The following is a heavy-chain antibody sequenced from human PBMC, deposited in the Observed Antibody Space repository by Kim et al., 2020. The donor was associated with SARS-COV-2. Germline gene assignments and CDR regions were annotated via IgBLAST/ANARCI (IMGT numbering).Heavy chain of an antibody. CDR3: AGAGAIYRYCFDP. D-gene: IGHD3-16*02. J-gene: IGHJ5*02. Sequence: GGSLRLSCAASGFTFNTYGMSWVRQAPGKGLEWVSSINYSGGDTYYAESVKGRFTISRDNSNNALYLQMNSLRVEDTAVYYCAGAGAIYRYCFDPWGQGTLVTVSS. V-gene: IGHV3-23*01. CDR1: GFTFNTYG. CDR2: INYSGGDT.